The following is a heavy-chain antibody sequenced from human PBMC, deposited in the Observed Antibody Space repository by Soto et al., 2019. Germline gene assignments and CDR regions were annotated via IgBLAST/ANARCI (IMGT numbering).Heavy chain of an antibody. CDR1: GYTFTGYY. D-gene: IGHD6-13*01. CDR3: VTSRVSIAAAGATEYYFDY. V-gene: IGHV1-2*04. Sequence: ASVKVSCKASGYTFTGYYIHWVRQAPGQGLEWMGWVNPNSGGTNYAQKFQGWVTMTRDTSISTAYMELSRLRSDDTAVYYCVTSRVSIAAAGATEYYFDYWGQGTLVTVSS. CDR2: VNPNSGGT. J-gene: IGHJ4*02.